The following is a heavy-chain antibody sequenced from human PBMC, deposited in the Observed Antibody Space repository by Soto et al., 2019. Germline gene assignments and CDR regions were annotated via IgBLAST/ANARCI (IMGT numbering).Heavy chain of an antibody. Sequence: GGSLRLSCAASGFTFDDYTMHWVRQAPGKGLEWVSLISWDGGSTYYADSVKGRFTISRDNSKDSLYLQMNSLRTEDTALYYCAKGEFKTGKPIDYWGQGTLVTVSS. CDR2: ISWDGGST. CDR1: GFTFDDYT. V-gene: IGHV3-43*01. CDR3: AKGEFKTGKPIDY. J-gene: IGHJ4*02. D-gene: IGHD3-9*01.